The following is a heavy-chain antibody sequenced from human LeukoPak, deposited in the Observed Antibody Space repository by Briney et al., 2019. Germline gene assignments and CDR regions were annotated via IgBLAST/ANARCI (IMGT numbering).Heavy chain of an antibody. V-gene: IGHV3-23*01. D-gene: IGHD6-13*01. CDR1: GFTFSSYA. CDR2: ISGSGGST. J-gene: IGHJ5*02. CDR3: ARVPSSWYVWFDP. Sequence: GGSLRLSCAASGFTFSSYAMSWVRQAPGKGLEWVSAISGSGGSTYYADSVKGRFTISRDNSKNTLYLQMNSLRAEDTAVYCCARVPSSWYVWFDPWGQGTLVTVSS.